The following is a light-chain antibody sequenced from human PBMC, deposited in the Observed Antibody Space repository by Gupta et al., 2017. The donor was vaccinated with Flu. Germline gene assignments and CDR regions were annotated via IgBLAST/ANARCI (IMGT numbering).Light chain of an antibody. CDR3: QQEDCSPIT. CDR1: QSVLNNSKNKNY. V-gene: IGKV4-1*01. J-gene: IGKJ4*01. Sequence: DIVMTQSPDSLAVSLGERATINCKSSQSVLNNSKNKNYVAWYQQKPGQSPRLLIYWASTRESGVPDRFNGSGSGTEFTLTISSRRAEDVAVYYCQQEDCSPITFGGGTKVQIK. CDR2: WAS.